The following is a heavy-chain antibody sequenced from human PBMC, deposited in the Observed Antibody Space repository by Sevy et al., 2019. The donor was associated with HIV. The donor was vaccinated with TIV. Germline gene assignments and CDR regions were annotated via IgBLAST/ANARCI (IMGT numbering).Heavy chain of an antibody. V-gene: IGHV3-23*01. D-gene: IGHD6-19*01. J-gene: IGHJ4*02. CDR3: AKDQSVAGTGVVDY. CDR1: GFTFSSYA. Sequence: GGSLRLSCAASGFTFSSYAMSWVRQAPGKGLEWVSAISGSGGSTYYADSVKGRFTISRDNSKNTLYLQMNSLRAEVTAVYYCAKDQSVAGTGVVDYWGQGTLVTVSS. CDR2: ISGSGGST.